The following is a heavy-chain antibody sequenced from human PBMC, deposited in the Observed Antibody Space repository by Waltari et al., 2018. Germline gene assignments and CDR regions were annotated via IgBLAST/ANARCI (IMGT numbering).Heavy chain of an antibody. J-gene: IGHJ4*02. D-gene: IGHD3-10*01. CDR2: MNPSNGNA. CDR3: ARAYFGSASYPFDS. V-gene: IGHV1-8*03. Sequence: QVQLMQSGAEVKKPGDSETVSCQASGYKFRSYAVNWVRRAAGQGLEWMGWMNPSNGNADYAHKFRGRLTFTRDTSMNTAHMELSSLTSDDTAEYFCARAYFGSASYPFDSWGQGALVTVSS. CDR1: GYKFRSYA.